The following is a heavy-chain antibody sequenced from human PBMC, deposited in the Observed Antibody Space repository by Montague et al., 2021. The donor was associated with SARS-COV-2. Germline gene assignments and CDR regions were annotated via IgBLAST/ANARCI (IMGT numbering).Heavy chain of an antibody. CDR3: ARDHDYGDYSVGWFDP. V-gene: IGHV3-21*01. D-gene: IGHD4-17*01. CDR1: GFTFSSYS. Sequence: SLRLSCAASGFTFSSYSMNWVRQAPGKGLEWVSSISSSSSYIYYADSVKGRFTISRDNAKNSLYLQMNSLRAEDTAVYYCARDHDYGDYSVGWFDPWGQGTLVTVSS. J-gene: IGHJ5*02. CDR2: ISSSSSYI.